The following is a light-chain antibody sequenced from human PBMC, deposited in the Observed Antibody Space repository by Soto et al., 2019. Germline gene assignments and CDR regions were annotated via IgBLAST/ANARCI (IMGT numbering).Light chain of an antibody. Sequence: EIVMTQSPATLSVSPGERATLSCRASQSVSSNLAWYPQNPGQAPSLLIYRASTRATGIPARFSGSGSGTEFTLTISSLQSEDFAVYYCHHYNNWPPWTFGQGTKVEIK. CDR3: HHYNNWPPWT. J-gene: IGKJ1*01. CDR2: RAS. CDR1: QSVSSN. V-gene: IGKV3-15*01.